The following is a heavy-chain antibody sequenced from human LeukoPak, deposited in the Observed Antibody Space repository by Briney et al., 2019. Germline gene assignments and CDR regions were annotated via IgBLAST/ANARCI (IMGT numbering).Heavy chain of an antibody. CDR1: GYTFTGYY. J-gene: IGHJ4*02. V-gene: IGHV1-2*02. CDR2: INPNSGGT. CDR3: ARDPGDGEDQLLPGY. Sequence: ASVKVSCKASGYTFTGYYMHWVRQAPGQGLEWMGWINPNSGGTNYAQKFQGRVTMTRDTSISTAYMELSRLRSDDTAVYYCARDPGDGEDQLLPGYWGQGTLVTVSS. D-gene: IGHD2-2*01.